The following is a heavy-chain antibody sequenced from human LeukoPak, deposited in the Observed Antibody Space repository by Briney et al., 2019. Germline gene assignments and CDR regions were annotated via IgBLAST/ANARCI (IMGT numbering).Heavy chain of an antibody. J-gene: IGHJ4*02. Sequence: ASLKVSCKAPRYTLTGYYMHWVRQAPRQRLEWMGRINPNSGGTNYSQKFQGRVTMTRDTSISTAYMELSRLRSDDTAVYYCAREQWELLWDYWGQGTLVTVSS. CDR2: INPNSGGT. V-gene: IGHV1-2*06. CDR1: RYTLTGYY. CDR3: AREQWELLWDY. D-gene: IGHD1-26*01.